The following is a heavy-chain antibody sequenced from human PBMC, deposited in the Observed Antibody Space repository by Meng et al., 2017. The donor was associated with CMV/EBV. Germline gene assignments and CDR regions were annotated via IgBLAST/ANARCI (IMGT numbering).Heavy chain of an antibody. CDR3: ARDKIQLWPTVGYFNY. CDR1: GYTFTSYY. Sequence: QVQLAQVGAEVKKPGASVKASCKASGYTFTSYYMHWVRQAPGQVLEWMGIISPRGGSTSYAQKFQGRVTMTRDTSTSTVYMELSSLRSEDTAVYYCARDKIQLWPTVGYFNYWGQGTLVTVSS. V-gene: IGHV1-46*01. CDR2: ISPRGGST. D-gene: IGHD5-18*01. J-gene: IGHJ4*02.